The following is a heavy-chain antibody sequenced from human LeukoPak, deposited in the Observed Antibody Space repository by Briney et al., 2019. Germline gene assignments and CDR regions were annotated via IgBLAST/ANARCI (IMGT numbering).Heavy chain of an antibody. V-gene: IGHV4-59*08. Sequence: SETLSLTCTVSAGSISSYYWSWIRQPPGKGLEWIGYVYYSWSTNHNPSLKSRVTISVDTSKNQFSLKLSSVTAADTAVYYCARYCSSTSCYFFDSWGQGTLVTVSS. CDR1: AGSISSYY. J-gene: IGHJ4*02. CDR2: VYYSWST. D-gene: IGHD2-2*01. CDR3: ARYCSSTSCYFFDS.